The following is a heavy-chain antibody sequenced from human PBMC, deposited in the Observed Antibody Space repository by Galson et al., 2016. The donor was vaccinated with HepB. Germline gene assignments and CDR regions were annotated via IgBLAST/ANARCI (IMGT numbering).Heavy chain of an antibody. CDR1: GYIFTELA. CDR2: FDPGDDET. V-gene: IGHV1-24*01. Sequence: SVKVSCKVSGYIFTELAIHWVRQAPGKGLEWMGGFDPGDDETIYAQKFQGRVTMPEDTSTDTAYMELSSVRPEDTAVYYCVTIKVRENYYYGMDVWGQGTTVIVSS. J-gene: IGHJ6*02. CDR3: VTIKVRENYYYGMDV.